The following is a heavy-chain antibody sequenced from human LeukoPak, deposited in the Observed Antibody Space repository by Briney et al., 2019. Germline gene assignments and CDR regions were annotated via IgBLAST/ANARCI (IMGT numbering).Heavy chain of an antibody. CDR3: AKDPDGGLVSGSYFDY. CDR1: GFTFSNYA. D-gene: IGHD3-9*01. CDR2: ISGSGGST. V-gene: IGHV3-23*01. Sequence: GGSLRLSCAASGFTFSNYAMTWVRQAPGKGLEWVSAISGSGGSTYYADSVKGRFTISRDNSKNTLYLQMNSLRAEDTAVYYCAKDPDGGLVSGSYFDYWGQGTLVTVSS. J-gene: IGHJ4*02.